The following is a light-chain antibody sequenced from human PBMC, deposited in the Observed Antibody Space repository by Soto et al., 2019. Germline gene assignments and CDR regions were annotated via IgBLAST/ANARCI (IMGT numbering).Light chain of an antibody. CDR3: QQSYSNPLT. J-gene: IGKJ4*01. Sequence: DIQMTQSPSSLSASIGETVIISCRASETITRYLNWYQSKPGKAPRLLISGASSLQSGVPSRFRGSYSETDFTLTIRSLQPEDFATYYCQQSYSNPLTFGGGTKVEMK. CDR1: ETITRY. V-gene: IGKV1-39*01. CDR2: GAS.